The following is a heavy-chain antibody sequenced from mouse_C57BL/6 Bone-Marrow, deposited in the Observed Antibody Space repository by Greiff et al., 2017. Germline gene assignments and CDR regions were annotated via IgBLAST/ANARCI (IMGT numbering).Heavy chain of an antibody. CDR1: GFTFSDYG. D-gene: IGHD1-1*01. Sequence: EVQGVESGGGLVKPGGSLKLSCAASGFTFSDYGMHWVRQAPEKGLEWVAYISSGSSTIYYADTVKGRFTISRDNAKNNLFLQMTSLRSEDTAMYYCARKDYGSTPWFAYWGQGTLVTVSA. CDR3: ARKDYGSTPWFAY. J-gene: IGHJ3*01. CDR2: ISSGSSTI. V-gene: IGHV5-17*01.